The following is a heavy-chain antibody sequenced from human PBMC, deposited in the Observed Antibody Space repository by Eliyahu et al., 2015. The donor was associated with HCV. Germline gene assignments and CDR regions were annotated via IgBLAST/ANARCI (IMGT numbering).Heavy chain of an antibody. CDR3: ARRGIFGVDGMDV. CDR2: ISXSSSYA. D-gene: IGHD3-3*01. Sequence: HAPGKGLDSVSYISXSSSYASHAGXVKGRXTXSXDNAKNSLYLQMNSLRAEDTAVYYCARRGIFGVDGMDVWGQGTTVTVSS. J-gene: IGHJ6*02. V-gene: IGHV3-11*06.